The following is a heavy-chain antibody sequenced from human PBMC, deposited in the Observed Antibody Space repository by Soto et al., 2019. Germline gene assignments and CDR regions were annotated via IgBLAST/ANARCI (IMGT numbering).Heavy chain of an antibody. CDR2: IKQDGSEK. V-gene: IGHV3-7*01. CDR3: ARCAPSITMVRGVISYYYYYMDV. D-gene: IGHD3-10*01. CDR1: GFTFSSYW. Sequence: GGSLRLSCAASGFTFSSYWMSWVRQAPGKGLEWVANIKQDGSEKYYVDSVKGRFTISRDNAKNSLYLQMNSLRAEDTAVYYCARCAPSITMVRGVISYYYYYMDVWGKGTTVTVSS. J-gene: IGHJ6*03.